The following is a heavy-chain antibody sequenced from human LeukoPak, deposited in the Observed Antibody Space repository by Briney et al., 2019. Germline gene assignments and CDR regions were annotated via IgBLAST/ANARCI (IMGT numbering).Heavy chain of an antibody. CDR3: AASREMATILVY. J-gene: IGHJ4*02. Sequence: SETLSLTCTVFGGSISSYYWSWIRQPPGKGLEWIGYIYYSGSTNYNPSLKSRVTISVDTSKNQFSLKLSSVTAADTAVYYCAASREMATILVYWGQGTLVTVSS. CDR2: IYYSGST. D-gene: IGHD5-24*01. V-gene: IGHV4-59*01. CDR1: GGSISSYY.